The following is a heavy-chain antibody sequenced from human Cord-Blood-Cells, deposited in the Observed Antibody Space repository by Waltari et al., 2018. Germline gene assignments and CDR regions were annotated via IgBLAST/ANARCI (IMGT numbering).Heavy chain of an antibody. CDR2: ICPGDSDT. Sequence: EVQLVPSGAEVKKPGESLKISCKGSGYSFTRYWIGWVRQVRGKGLEWKGIICPGDSDTRYSPSFQGQVTISADKSISTAYLQWSSLKASDTAMYYCARHPVGRDGYNSHFDYWGQGTLVTVSS. CDR3: ARHPVGRDGYNSHFDY. CDR1: GYSFTRYW. J-gene: IGHJ4*02. V-gene: IGHV5-51*01. D-gene: IGHD5-12*01.